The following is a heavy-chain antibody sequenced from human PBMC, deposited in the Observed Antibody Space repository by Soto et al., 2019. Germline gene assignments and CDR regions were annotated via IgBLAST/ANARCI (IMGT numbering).Heavy chain of an antibody. J-gene: IGHJ3*02. D-gene: IGHD3-10*01. V-gene: IGHV4-59*01. CDR3: ARGGVTWDAFEI. CDR1: GGSISSDY. Sequence: SETLSLTCNVSGGSISSDYWSWVRQPPGKGLEWIGFISYNGHSNYESSLKSRVTMSIDTPNNQFSLRLTSVNPADTAVYYCARGGVTWDAFEIWGLGTMVTVSS. CDR2: ISYNGHS.